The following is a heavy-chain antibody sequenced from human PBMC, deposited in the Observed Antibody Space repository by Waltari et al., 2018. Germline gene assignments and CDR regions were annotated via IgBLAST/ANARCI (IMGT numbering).Heavy chain of an antibody. J-gene: IGHJ4*02. V-gene: IGHV4-4*02. D-gene: IGHD2-2*01. Sequence: QVQLQESGQGLVQPSGPLSLTCAVSDDSISGNYWWSWVRQSPEKGLEWIGQVHHSGKTHYNPSLQSRVTISVDKPKNQFSLNLNSVTAADTAIYYCAGDRAIGLFFDYWGRGTLVTVSS. CDR3: AGDRAIGLFFDY. CDR1: DDSISGNYW. CDR2: VHHSGKT.